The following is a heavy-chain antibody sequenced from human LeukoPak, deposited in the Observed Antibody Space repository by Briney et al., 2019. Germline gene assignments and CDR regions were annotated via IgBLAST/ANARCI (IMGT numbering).Heavy chain of an antibody. J-gene: IGHJ4*02. CDR1: GGSISSYY. CDR3: ARGGDILTGYYWDYFDY. V-gene: IGHV4-59*01. Sequence: SETLSLTCTVSGGSISSYYWSWIRHPPGKGLELIGYIYYSGSTNYNPSLKSRVTISVDTSKNQFSLKLSSVTAADMAVYYCARGGDILTGYYWDYFDYWGQGTLVTVSS. D-gene: IGHD3-9*01. CDR2: IYYSGST.